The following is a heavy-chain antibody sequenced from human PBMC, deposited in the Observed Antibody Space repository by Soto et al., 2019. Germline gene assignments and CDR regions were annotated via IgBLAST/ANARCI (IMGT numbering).Heavy chain of an antibody. Sequence: GGSLRLSCAASGFTFSSYSMNWVRQAPGKGLEWVSSISSSSSYIYYADSVKGRFTISRDNAKNSLYLQMNSLRAEDTAVYYCARDGGSGSYFTTSYFDYWGQGTLVTVSS. J-gene: IGHJ4*02. D-gene: IGHD1-26*01. CDR1: GFTFSSYS. V-gene: IGHV3-21*01. CDR2: ISSSSSYI. CDR3: ARDGGSGSYFTTSYFDY.